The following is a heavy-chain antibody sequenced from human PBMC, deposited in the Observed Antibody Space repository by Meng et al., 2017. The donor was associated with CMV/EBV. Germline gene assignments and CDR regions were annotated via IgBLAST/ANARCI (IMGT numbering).Heavy chain of an antibody. J-gene: IGHJ1*01. CDR2: ITPLFGTS. D-gene: IGHD3-10*01. V-gene: IGHV1-69*01. Sequence: QIQLAQSGAEVKKSGPSVKVSWKASGGTFSCYSISWVRQAPGQGLEWMGAITPLFGTSTYAEKFQGRVMITADESTSTAYMELSSLKSDDTAVYYCAREKISSRFAYFHHWGQGTLVTVSS. CDR1: GGTFSCYS. CDR3: AREKISSRFAYFHH.